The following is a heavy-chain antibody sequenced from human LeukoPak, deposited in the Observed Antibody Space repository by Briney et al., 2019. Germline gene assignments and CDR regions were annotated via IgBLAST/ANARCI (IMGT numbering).Heavy chain of an antibody. V-gene: IGHV3-21*01. Sequence: GGSLRLSCAASGFTFSSYTMSCGCDAPRKGLWWGSSISSSINYIYHTDSVKGRFTISRDDAQNSVYLQMNSLKDEDTAVYYCARSRTSSPYDKNLNFWGQGTLVIVSS. CDR2: ISSSINYI. CDR1: GFTFSSYT. J-gene: IGHJ4*02. D-gene: IGHD1-14*01. CDR3: ARSRTSSPYDKNLNF.